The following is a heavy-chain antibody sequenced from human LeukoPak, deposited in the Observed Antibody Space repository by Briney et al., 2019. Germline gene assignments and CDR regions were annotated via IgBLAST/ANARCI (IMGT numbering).Heavy chain of an antibody. CDR1: GYTLTELS. J-gene: IGHJ5*02. CDR3: ARGSGGHITMVRGVKGPRSLGWFDP. Sequence: ASVKVSCKVSGYTLTELSMHWVRQAPGKGLEWMGGFDPEDGETIYAQKFQGRVTMTEDTSTDTAYMELSSLRSEDTAVYYCARGSGGHITMVRGVKGPRSLGWFDPWGQGTLVTVSS. CDR2: FDPEDGET. D-gene: IGHD3-10*01. V-gene: IGHV1-24*01.